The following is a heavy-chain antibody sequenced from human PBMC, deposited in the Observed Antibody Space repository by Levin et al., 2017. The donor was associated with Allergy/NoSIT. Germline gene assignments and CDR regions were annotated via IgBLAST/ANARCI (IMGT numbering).Heavy chain of an antibody. CDR2: ISYDGSNK. CDR3: ARDPRGADTDLADY. V-gene: IGHV3-30-3*01. CDR1: GFTFSSYA. D-gene: IGHD5-18*01. J-gene: IGHJ4*02. Sequence: LSLTCAASGFTFSSYAMHWVRQAPGKGLEWVAVISYDGSNKYYADSVKGRFTISRDNSKNTLYLQMNSLRAEDTAVYYCARDPRGADTDLADYWGQGTLVTVSS.